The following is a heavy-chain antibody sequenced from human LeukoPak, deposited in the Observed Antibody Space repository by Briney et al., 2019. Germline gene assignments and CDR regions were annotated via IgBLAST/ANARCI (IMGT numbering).Heavy chain of an antibody. CDR3: ARGYYDGSRYYIEFLQH. J-gene: IGHJ1*01. V-gene: IGHV4-59*01. CDR2: IYYTGSA. Sequence: ASETLSLTCTVSGGSISRYYWSWIRQPPGKGLEWLGYIYYTGSANSNPSLKSRVTISVDTSKNQFSLKLSSVTAADTAVYYCARGYYDGSRYYIEFLQHWGQGTLVTVSS. D-gene: IGHD3-22*01. CDR1: GGSISRYY.